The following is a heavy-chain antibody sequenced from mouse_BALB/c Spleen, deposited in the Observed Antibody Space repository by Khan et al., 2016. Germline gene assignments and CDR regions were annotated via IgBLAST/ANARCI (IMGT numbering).Heavy chain of an antibody. V-gene: IGHV5-4*02. Sequence: EVELVESGGGLVKPGGSLKLSCAASGFTFSDYYMYWVRQTPEKRLEWVATISDGGSYTYYPDSVKGRFTISRDNAKNNLYLQMSSLKSEDTAMYYGAREGVRRWFDYWGQGTLVTVSA. D-gene: IGHD2-14*01. CDR2: ISDGGSYT. CDR3: AREGVRRWFDY. CDR1: GFTFSDYY. J-gene: IGHJ3*01.